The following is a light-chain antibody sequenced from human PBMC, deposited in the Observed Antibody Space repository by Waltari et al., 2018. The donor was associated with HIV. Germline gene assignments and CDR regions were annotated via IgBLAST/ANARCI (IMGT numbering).Light chain of an antibody. J-gene: IGKJ1*01. CDR2: AAS. CDR3: QQTYSTPPT. CDR1: QSTSSY. Sequence: DIQMTQSPSSLSASVGDRVTITCRASQSTSSYLNWYQQKPGKAPKLLIYAASSLQSGVPSRFSGSGSGTDFTLTISSLQPEDFATYYCQQTYSTPPTFGQGTNVEIK. V-gene: IGKV1-39*01.